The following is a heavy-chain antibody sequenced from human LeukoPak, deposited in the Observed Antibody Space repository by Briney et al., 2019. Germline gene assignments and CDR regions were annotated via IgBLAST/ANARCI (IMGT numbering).Heavy chain of an antibody. CDR3: AKEIDTLGTNAFDI. J-gene: IGHJ3*02. CDR1: GFTFDDYA. Sequence: GGSLRPSCAASGFTFDDYAMQWVRQPPGGVVGWVSLIREDGGSTYYADSVRGRFTISRDNSKNSLYLQMDSLRTEDTAFYYCAKEIDTLGTNAFDIWGQGTMVTVSS. D-gene: IGHD2-15*01. V-gene: IGHV3-43*02. CDR2: IREDGGST.